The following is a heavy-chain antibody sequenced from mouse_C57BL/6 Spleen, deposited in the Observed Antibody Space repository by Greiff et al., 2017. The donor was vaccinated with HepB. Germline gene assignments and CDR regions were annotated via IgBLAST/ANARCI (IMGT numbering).Heavy chain of an antibody. J-gene: IGHJ2*01. Sequence: QVQLKQSGAELAKPGASVKLSCKASGYTFTSYWMHWVKQRPGQGLEWIGYINPSSGYTTYNQKFKDTSTLTADKSSSTAYMQLSSLTYEDSAVYYCARGSSYEYFDYWGQGTTLTVSS. CDR2: INPSSGYT. CDR3: ARGSSYEYFDY. V-gene: IGHV1-7*01. CDR1: GYTFTSYW. D-gene: IGHD1-1*01.